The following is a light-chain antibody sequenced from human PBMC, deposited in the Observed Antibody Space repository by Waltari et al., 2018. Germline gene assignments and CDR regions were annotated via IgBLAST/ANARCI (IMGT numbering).Light chain of an antibody. CDR2: RNN. V-gene: IGLV1-47*01. CDR3: ATWDDSLRGRV. Sequence: SVLTQPPSASGTPGQRVTISCSGSSSHIGNTYVYWYQQPTGTAPKLLIYRNNQRPSGVPDRLSGSKSGTSASLAISGLRSEDEADYYCATWDDSLRGRVFGGGTKLTVL. CDR1: SSHIGNTY. J-gene: IGLJ3*02.